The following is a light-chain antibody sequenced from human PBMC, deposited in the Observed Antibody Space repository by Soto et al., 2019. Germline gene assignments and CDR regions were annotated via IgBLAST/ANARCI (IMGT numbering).Light chain of an antibody. V-gene: IGKV1-5*03. Sequence: DIQMTQSPSTLSASVGDRVIITCRASQSISNRLAWYQQSPGKAPKLLIYRASSLESGVPSRFSGSGSGTEFTLTISSLQPDDVAIYSCKKYSGAPVFGQGTKVEIK. CDR3: KKYSGAPV. CDR2: RAS. J-gene: IGKJ1*01. CDR1: QSISNR.